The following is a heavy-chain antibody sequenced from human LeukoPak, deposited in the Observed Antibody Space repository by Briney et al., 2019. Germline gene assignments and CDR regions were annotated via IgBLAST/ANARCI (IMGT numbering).Heavy chain of an antibody. CDR2: IKQDGTEK. CDR1: GFTFTTYW. V-gene: IGHV3-7*01. D-gene: IGHD3-22*01. CDR3: ARDHSMIVDY. J-gene: IGHJ4*02. Sequence: GGSLRLSCVSSGFTFTTYWMTWVRQAPGKGLEWVANIKQDGTEKYYVDSVRGRFTISRDNANKSVYLQMNSLRAEDTAVYYCARDHSMIVDYWGQGTLVTVSS.